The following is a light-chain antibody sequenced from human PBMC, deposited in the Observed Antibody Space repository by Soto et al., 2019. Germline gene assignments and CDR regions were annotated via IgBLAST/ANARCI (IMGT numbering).Light chain of an antibody. J-gene: IGKJ1*01. CDR1: QSVSSTS. CDR3: QQYGSSPWT. CDR2: SAS. V-gene: IGKV3-20*01. Sequence: EIVLTQSPDTLSLSPGERATLSCRASQSVSSTSLAWYQQKPGQAPRLLIYSASTRATGIPDRFSGSGSGTEFTLTISRLEPEDFAVYYCQQYGSSPWTFGQGTKVDIK.